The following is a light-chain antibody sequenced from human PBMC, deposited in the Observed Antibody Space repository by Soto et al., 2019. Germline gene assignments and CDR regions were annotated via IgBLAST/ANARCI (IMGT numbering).Light chain of an antibody. CDR2: DVS. CDR1: SSDVGGYNY. V-gene: IGLV2-14*01. CDR3: SSYTSSSSYV. J-gene: IGLJ1*01. Sequence: QSALTQPASVSGSPGQSITISCTGTSSDVGGYNYVSWYQQHPGKAPKLMIYDVSNRPSGVSNRFSGSKSGNTASLTISGLQAEYAAHYYFSSYTSSSSYVFGAGTKLTVL.